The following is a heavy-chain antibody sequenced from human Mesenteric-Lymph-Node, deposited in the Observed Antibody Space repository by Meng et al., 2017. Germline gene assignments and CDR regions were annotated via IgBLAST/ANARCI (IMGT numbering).Heavy chain of an antibody. Sequence: GESLKISCAASGFTFSSYEMNWVRQAPGKGLEWVSYISSSGSTIYYADSVKGRFTISRDNAKNSLYLQMNSLRAEDTAVYYCAKDGLSYCNGDCLHYIDSWGQGSLVTVSS. CDR3: AKDGLSYCNGDCLHYIDS. CDR2: ISSSGSTI. D-gene: IGHD2-21*02. J-gene: IGHJ4*02. CDR1: GFTFSSYE. V-gene: IGHV3-48*03.